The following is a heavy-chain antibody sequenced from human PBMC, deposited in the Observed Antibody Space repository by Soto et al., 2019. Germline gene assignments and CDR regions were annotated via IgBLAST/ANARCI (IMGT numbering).Heavy chain of an antibody. Sequence: GESLKISCKGSGYSFTSYWIGWVRQMPGKGLEWMGIIYPGDSDTRYSPSFQGQVTISADKSISTAYLQWSSLKDSDTAMYYCARVILIFYYIWGSYRYAGSGHAFDIWGQGTMVTVSS. V-gene: IGHV5-51*03. J-gene: IGHJ3*02. CDR2: IYPGDSDT. CDR1: GYSFTSYW. CDR3: ARVILIFYYIWGSYRYAGSGHAFDI. D-gene: IGHD3-16*02.